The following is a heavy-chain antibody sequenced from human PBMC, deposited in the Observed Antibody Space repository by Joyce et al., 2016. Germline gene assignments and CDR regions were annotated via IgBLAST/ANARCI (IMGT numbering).Heavy chain of an antibody. Sequence: QVNLEESGGGLVKPGGSLRLSCAASGFSFSDYYMAWIRQAPGKGLELVAYISSRGGTGNYADSVKGRFTISRDNANNSLTLQMSRLRVDDTAVYYCARDSYYDSSGLHYWGQGALVTVSS. V-gene: IGHV3-11*01. CDR1: GFSFSDYY. CDR3: ARDSYYDSSGLHY. CDR2: ISSRGGTG. D-gene: IGHD3-22*01. J-gene: IGHJ4*02.